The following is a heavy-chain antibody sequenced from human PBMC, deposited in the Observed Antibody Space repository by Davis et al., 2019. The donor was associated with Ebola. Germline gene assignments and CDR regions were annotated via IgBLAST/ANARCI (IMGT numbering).Heavy chain of an antibody. CDR2: IYPHDFDT. D-gene: IGHD2-2*01. J-gene: IGHJ5*02. CDR3: ARLGSDCTNDTCYAGVDWFDP. CDR1: GYNFLNYW. V-gene: IGHV5-51*01. Sequence: PGGSLRLSCQGSGYNFLNYWIGWVRQLPGEALEWMAIIYPHDFDTKYSPSFQGRVTISADQSSSTAYLQWSSLRTSDTAMYYCARLGSDCTNDTCYAGVDWFDPWGQGTLVTVTS.